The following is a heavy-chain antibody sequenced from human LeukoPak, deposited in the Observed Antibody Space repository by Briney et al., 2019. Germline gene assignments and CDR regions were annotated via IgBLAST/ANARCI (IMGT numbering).Heavy chain of an antibody. CDR3: ARDSDCSGGSCYGSVVY. Sequence: ASVKVSCKASGYTFTGYYMHWVRQAPGQGLEWMGRINPNSGGTNYAQKFQGRVTMTRDTSISTAYMELSRLRSDDTAVYYCARDSDCSGGSCYGSVVYWGQGTLVTVSS. J-gene: IGHJ4*02. CDR2: INPNSGGT. CDR1: GYTFTGYY. D-gene: IGHD2-15*01. V-gene: IGHV1-2*06.